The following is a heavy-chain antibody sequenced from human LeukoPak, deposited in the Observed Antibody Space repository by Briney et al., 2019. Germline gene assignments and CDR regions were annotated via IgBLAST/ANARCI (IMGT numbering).Heavy chain of an antibody. CDR2: MNPNSGNT. D-gene: IGHD2-21*01. V-gene: IGHV1-8*03. CDR3: ASASYSGDYYYYYMDV. Sequence: ASVKVSCKASGYTFTSYDINWVRQATGQGLEWMGWMNPNSGNTGYAQKFQGRVTITRNTSISTAYMELSSLRSGDTAVYYCASASYSGDYYYYYMDVWGKGTTVTVS. J-gene: IGHJ6*03. CDR1: GYTFTSYD.